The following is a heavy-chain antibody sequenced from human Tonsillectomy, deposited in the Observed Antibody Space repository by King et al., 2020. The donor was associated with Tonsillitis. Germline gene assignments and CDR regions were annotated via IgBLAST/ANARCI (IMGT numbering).Heavy chain of an antibody. D-gene: IGHD3-10*01. J-gene: IGHJ4*02. CDR1: GVIFSSYG. Sequence: VQLVESGGGVVQPGRSLRLSCAASGVIFSSYGMHWVRQAPGKGLEGVAVIWYDGSYKYYADALKGRFTISRDNSKNTLYLQMNSLRAEDTAVYYCAREIESQERRVSGSSPSDFWGQGTLVTVSS. CDR2: IWYDGSYK. V-gene: IGHV3-33*01. CDR3: AREIESQERRVSGSSPSDF.